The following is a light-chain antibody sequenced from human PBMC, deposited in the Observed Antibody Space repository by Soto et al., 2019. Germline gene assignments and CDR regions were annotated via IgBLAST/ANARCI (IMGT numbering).Light chain of an antibody. Sequence: DIQMTQSPPSVSASVGDRVTITCRASQDIGNWLAWYQQKPGKAPKFLIFAASNLQSAVPSKFSGSESGTDFTLTISSLQPEDSATYYCQQANSLPLTFGGGTKVDIK. CDR3: QQANSLPLT. V-gene: IGKV1-12*01. CDR2: AAS. J-gene: IGKJ4*01. CDR1: QDIGNW.